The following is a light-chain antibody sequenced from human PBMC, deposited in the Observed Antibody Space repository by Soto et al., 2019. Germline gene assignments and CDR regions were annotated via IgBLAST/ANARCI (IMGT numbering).Light chain of an antibody. J-gene: IGLJ1*01. CDR1: SSNIGAGYY. CDR3: QSYDRSLSGSRV. V-gene: IGLV1-40*01. CDR2: DNS. Sequence: QSVLTQPPSVSGAPGQRVTISCTGSSSNIGAGYYVHWYQQLPGTAPKLLIYDNSNRPSGVPDRFSGSKSGTSASLAITGLQAEDEADYYCQSYDRSLSGSRVFGTGTKLTVL.